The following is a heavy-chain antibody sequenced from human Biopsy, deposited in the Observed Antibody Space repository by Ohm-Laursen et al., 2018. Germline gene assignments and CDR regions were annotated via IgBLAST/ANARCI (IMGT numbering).Heavy chain of an antibody. J-gene: IGHJ4*02. CDR2: IKKKSNNDAT. CDR1: GFNLSAFA. CDR3: TRSAGYGYDY. V-gene: IGHV3-73*01. Sequence: LRLSCAASGFNLSAFALHWVRQASGRGLEWVGRIKKKSNNDATAYAESMKGRFSIFRDDSKSTSFLQMNSLKIEDTAVNFCTRSAGYGYDYWGQGILVTVSS. D-gene: IGHD5-12*01.